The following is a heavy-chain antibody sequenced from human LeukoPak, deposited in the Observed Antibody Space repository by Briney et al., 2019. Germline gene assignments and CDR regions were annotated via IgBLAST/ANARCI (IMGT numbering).Heavy chain of an antibody. CDR1: GYTFSDYY. J-gene: IGHJ4*02. CDR3: AREWGRDGYNYDY. V-gene: IGHV1-2*02. CDR2: INPNTGGT. D-gene: IGHD5-24*01. Sequence: ASVKVSCKASGYTFSDYYIHWVRQVPGQGLEWMGWINPNTGGTDYAQKFQGRVTMTRDTSIRTAYMELSRLTSDGTAVYYCAREWGRDGYNYDYWGQGTLVTVSS.